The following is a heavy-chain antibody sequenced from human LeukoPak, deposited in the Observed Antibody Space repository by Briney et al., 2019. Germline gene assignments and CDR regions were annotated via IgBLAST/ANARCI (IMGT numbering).Heavy chain of an antibody. CDR2: ISGSGGST. Sequence: PGGSLRLSCAASGFTFSSYAMSWVRQAPGKGLEWVSAISGSGGSTYYADSVKGRFTISRDNSKNTLYLQINSLRAEDTAVYYCARVRGSDWSVYHIDNWGQGTLVTVSS. J-gene: IGHJ4*02. V-gene: IGHV3-23*01. CDR3: ARVRGSDWSVYHIDN. D-gene: IGHD6-19*01. CDR1: GFTFSSYA.